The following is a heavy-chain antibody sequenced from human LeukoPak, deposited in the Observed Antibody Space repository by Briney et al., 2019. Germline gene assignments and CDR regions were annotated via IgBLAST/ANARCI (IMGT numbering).Heavy chain of an antibody. J-gene: IGHJ6*03. CDR1: GYRFTTYW. V-gene: IGHV5-51*01. D-gene: IGHD4-11*01. CDR3: ARPTGALKTVTGYYYYYYIDV. Sequence: GESLKISCKGSGYRFTTYWIGWVRQTPGKGLEWMGIIYPGKSDTRYSPSFQGQVTLSADKSINTAYLQWSSLKASDTAMYYCARPTGALKTVTGYYYYYYIDVWGKGTTVTVSS. CDR2: IYPGKSDT.